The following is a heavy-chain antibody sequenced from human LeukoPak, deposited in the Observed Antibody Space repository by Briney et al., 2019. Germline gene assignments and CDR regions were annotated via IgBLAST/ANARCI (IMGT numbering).Heavy chain of an antibody. D-gene: IGHD1-26*01. CDR1: GGSISSSSYY. J-gene: IGHJ4*02. CDR3: ARGGEVGATKTVFDY. CDR2: IYYSGST. V-gene: IGHV4-39*01. Sequence: SETLSRTCTVSGGSISSSSYYWGWIRQPPGKGLEWIGSIYYSGSTYYNPSLKSRVTISVDTSKNQFSLKLSSVTAADTAVYYCARGGEVGATKTVFDYWGQGTLVTVSS.